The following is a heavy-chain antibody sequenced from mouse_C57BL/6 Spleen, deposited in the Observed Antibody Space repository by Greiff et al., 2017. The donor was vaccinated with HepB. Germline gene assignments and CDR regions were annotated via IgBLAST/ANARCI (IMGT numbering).Heavy chain of an antibody. D-gene: IGHD2-4*01. CDR3: ARFDYDGGFAY. CDR1: GFTFSDYY. CDR2: ISNGGGST. Sequence: EVQLQQSGGGLVQPGGSLKLSCAASGFTFSDYYMYWVRQTPEKRLEWVAYISNGGGSTDYPDTVKGRSTLSRDNANNTLYLQMSRLKSEDTAMYYCARFDYDGGFAYWGQGTLVTVSA. J-gene: IGHJ3*01. V-gene: IGHV5-12*01.